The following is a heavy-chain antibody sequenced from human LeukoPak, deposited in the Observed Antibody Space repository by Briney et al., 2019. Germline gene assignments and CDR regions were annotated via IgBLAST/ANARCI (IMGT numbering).Heavy chain of an antibody. CDR1: GGTFSSYT. D-gene: IGHD6-13*01. CDR2: IIPILGTA. J-gene: IGHJ4*02. V-gene: IGHV1-69*16. CDR3: AREGDFIAAANFDY. Sequence: GASVKVSCKASGGTFSSYTISWVRQAPGQGLEWMGRIIPILGTANYAQKFQGRVTITTDESTSTAYMELSSLRSEDTAVYYCAREGDFIAAANFDYWGQGTLVTVSS.